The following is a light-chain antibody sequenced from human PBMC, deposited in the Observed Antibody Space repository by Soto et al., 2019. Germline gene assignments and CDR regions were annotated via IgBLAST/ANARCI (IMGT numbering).Light chain of an antibody. CDR2: LERSGSY. CDR3: ETWDSNTHV. J-gene: IGLJ2*01. CDR1: SGHSSYI. Sequence: QPVLTQSSSASASLGSSVKLTCTLSSGHSSYIIAWHQQQPGKAPRYLMKLERSGSYNKGSGVPDRFSGSSSGADRYLTISNLQFEDEADYYCETWDSNTHVFGGGTKLTVL. V-gene: IGLV4-60*02.